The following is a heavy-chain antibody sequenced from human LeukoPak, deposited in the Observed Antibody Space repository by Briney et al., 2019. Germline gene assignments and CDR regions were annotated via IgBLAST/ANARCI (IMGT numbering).Heavy chain of an antibody. CDR1: GFTFSSYA. D-gene: IGHD2-2*01. Sequence: GRSLRLSCAASGFTFSSYAMHWVRQAPGKGLEWVAVISYDGSNKYYADSVKGRFTISRDNSKNTLYLQMNSLRAEDTAAYYCASVCLVVVPAAMHGGDYWGQGTLVTVSS. CDR3: ASVCLVVVPAAMHGGDY. V-gene: IGHV3-30*04. CDR2: ISYDGSNK. J-gene: IGHJ4*02.